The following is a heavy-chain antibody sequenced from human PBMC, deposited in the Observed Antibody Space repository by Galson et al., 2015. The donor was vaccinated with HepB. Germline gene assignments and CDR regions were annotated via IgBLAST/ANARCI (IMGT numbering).Heavy chain of an antibody. D-gene: IGHD1-26*01. J-gene: IGHJ5*02. Sequence: SLRLSCAASGFTFSSYAMSWVRQAPGKGLEWVSAISGSGGSTYYADSVKGRFTISRDNSKNTLYLQMNSLRAEDTAVYYCAKFSAWVGEEGAWFDPWGQGTLVTVSS. CDR2: ISGSGGST. CDR1: GFTFSSYA. V-gene: IGHV3-23*01. CDR3: AKFSAWVGEEGAWFDP.